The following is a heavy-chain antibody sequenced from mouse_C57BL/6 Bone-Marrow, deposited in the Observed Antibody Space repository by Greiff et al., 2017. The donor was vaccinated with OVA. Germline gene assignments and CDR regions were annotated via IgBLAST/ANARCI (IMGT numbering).Heavy chain of an antibody. J-gene: IGHJ4*01. CDR3: AREDYYAMEY. Sequence: VQLQQPGAELVKPGASVQMSCKASGYTFTSSWITWVKQRPGQGLEWIGDIYPGTGSTTYNEKFKSKATLTVDTSSSTAYLQRSSLTSEDSAVYYGAREDYYAMEYGGQGTAVTVAA. CDR2: IYPGTGST. V-gene: IGHV1-55*01. CDR1: GYTFTSSW.